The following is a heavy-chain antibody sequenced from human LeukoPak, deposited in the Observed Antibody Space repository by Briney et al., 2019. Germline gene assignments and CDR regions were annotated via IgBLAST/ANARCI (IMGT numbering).Heavy chain of an antibody. CDR3: ARSDIVATIIDC. J-gene: IGHJ4*02. D-gene: IGHD5-12*01. CDR1: GGSISSGGYS. CDR2: IYHSGST. Sequence: SQTLSLTCAVSGGSISSGGYSWSWIRQPPGKGLEWIGYIYHSGSTYYNPSLKSRVTISVDRSKNQFSLKLSSVTAADTAVYYCARSDIVATIIDCWGQGTLVTVSS. V-gene: IGHV4-30-2*01.